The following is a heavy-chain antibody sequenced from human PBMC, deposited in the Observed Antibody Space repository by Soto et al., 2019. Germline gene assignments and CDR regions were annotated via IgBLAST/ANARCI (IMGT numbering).Heavy chain of an antibody. J-gene: IGHJ4*02. CDR3: ARGTIAAAGSGFDY. CDR2: ISSSSSYI. D-gene: IGHD6-13*01. CDR1: GFTFSSYS. Sequence: VGSLRLSCAASGFTFSSYSMNWVRQAPGKGLEWVSSISSSSSYIYYADSVKGRFTISRDNAKNSLYLQMNSLRAEDTAVYYCARGTIAAAGSGFDYWGQGTLVTVS. V-gene: IGHV3-21*01.